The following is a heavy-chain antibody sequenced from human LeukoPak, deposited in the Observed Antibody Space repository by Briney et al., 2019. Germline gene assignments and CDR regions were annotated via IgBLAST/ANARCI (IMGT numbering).Heavy chain of an antibody. CDR2: IYYSGST. CDR1: GGSISSYY. V-gene: IGHV4-59*01. D-gene: IGHD5-12*01. J-gene: IGHJ4*02. Sequence: SETLSLTCTVSGGSISSYYWSWIRQPPGKGLEWIGYIYYSGSTNYNPSLKSRVTISVDTSKNQFSLKLSSVTAADTAVFYCARVAYSGYDYRGYFDYWGQGTLVTVSS. CDR3: ARVAYSGYDYRGYFDY.